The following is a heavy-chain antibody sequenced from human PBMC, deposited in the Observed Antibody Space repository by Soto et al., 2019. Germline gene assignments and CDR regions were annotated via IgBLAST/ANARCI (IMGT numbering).Heavy chain of an antibody. V-gene: IGHV1-69*13. Sequence: ASVKVSCKASGGTFSSYAISWVRQAPGQGLEWMGEIIPIFGTANYAQKFQGRVTITADESTSTAYMELSSLRSEDTAVYYCARDTSWKDLVWWFDPWGQGTLVTVS. CDR3: ARDTSWKDLVWWFDP. CDR2: IIPIFGTA. J-gene: IGHJ5*02. CDR1: GGTFSSYA. D-gene: IGHD1-1*01.